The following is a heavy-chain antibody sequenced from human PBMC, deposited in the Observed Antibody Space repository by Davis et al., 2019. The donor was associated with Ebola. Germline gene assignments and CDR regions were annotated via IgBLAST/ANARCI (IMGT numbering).Heavy chain of an antibody. CDR3: AKGPDYGYY. D-gene: IGHD3-10*01. CDR2: ISGSGGST. J-gene: IGHJ4*02. CDR1: VITFSSYA. Sequence: GGPLRLPCADPVITFSSYAMSWVRQPPGKGLEWVSVISGSGGSTYYAATVKGRFTISRDNSKNTPYLQMNNLRAGDPAVYYCAKGPDYGYYWGQGTLVTVSS. V-gene: IGHV3-23*01.